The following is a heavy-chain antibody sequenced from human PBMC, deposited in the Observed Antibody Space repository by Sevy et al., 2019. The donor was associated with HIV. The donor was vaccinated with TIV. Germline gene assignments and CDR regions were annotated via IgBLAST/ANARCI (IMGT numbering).Heavy chain of an antibody. V-gene: IGHV3-21*01. D-gene: IGHD3-10*01. CDR1: GFTFSIYS. CDR3: ARDRDGSGSSGGYGMDV. CDR2: ISSSSNFI. Sequence: GGSPRLSCVASGFTFSIYSRNWVRQAPGKGLEWVSSISSSSNFIYYADSVKGRFIISRDNAKNLLYLQMSSLRAEDTAVYYCARDRDGSGSSGGYGMDVWGQGTTVTVSS. J-gene: IGHJ6*02.